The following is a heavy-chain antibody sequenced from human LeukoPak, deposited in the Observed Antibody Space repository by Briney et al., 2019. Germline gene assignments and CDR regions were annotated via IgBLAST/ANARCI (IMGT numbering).Heavy chain of an antibody. CDR2: ISVSGTTT. D-gene: IGHD5-18*01. J-gene: IGHJ4*02. CDR1: GFTFTNHG. V-gene: IGHV3-23*01. Sequence: GGSLIIYCAASGFTFTNHGMTWVRQAPGNGLESVAVISVSGTTTYYADSVKGRFTISRDNSKSTLFLQMNSLRVEDTAVYYCAKDQSPKRYRQTSDSWGQGTLVTVSS. CDR3: AKDQSPKRYRQTSDS.